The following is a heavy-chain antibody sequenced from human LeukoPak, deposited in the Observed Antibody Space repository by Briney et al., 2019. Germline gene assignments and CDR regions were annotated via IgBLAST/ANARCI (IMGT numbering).Heavy chain of an antibody. J-gene: IGHJ4*02. Sequence: GGSLRLSCAASGFTFSSYGMHWVRQAPGKGLEWVAVISYDGSNKYYADYVKGRFTISRDNSKNTLYLQMNSLRAEDTAVYYCAKDRTIWFGELLLDYWGQGTLVTVSS. CDR1: GFTFSSYG. CDR3: AKDRTIWFGELLLDY. V-gene: IGHV3-30*18. D-gene: IGHD3-10*01. CDR2: ISYDGSNK.